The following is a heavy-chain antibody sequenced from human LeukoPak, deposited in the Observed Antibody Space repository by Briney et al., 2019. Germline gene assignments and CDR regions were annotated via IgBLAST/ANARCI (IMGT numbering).Heavy chain of an antibody. Sequence: GESLKISCKASGYSFSIYWIGLVRQMPGKGLEWMGIFYPGDSDTRYSPSFQGQVTISADKSTNTAYLQWNSLKASDSAMYYCARHTASSGSYTTLIDHWGQGTLVTVSS. J-gene: IGHJ4*02. CDR3: ARHTASSGSYTTLIDH. D-gene: IGHD1-26*01. CDR1: GYSFSIYW. V-gene: IGHV5-51*01. CDR2: FYPGDSDT.